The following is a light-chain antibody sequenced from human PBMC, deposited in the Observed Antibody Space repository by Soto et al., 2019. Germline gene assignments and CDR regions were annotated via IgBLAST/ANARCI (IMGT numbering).Light chain of an antibody. J-gene: IGLJ1*01. V-gene: IGLV2-8*01. CDR1: SSDISGYKY. CDR3: SSSGV. Sequence: QSALTQPPSASGSPGQSVTISCTGTSSDISGYKYVSWYQQHPGKAPKLMIYEVNKRPSGVPDRFSGSKSGSTASLTVSGLQAEDEAEYYCSSSGVFGTGTKLTVL. CDR2: EVN.